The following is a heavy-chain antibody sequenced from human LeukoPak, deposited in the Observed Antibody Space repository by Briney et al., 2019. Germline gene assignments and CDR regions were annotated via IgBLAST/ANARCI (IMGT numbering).Heavy chain of an antibody. CDR2: IYWHDDK. CDR1: GFSLSTSAVG. D-gene: IGHD6-13*01. J-gene: IGHJ5*02. Sequence: FGPTLVNPTQTLTLTCTFYGFSLSTSAVGVGWIRQPPVKALEWLALIYWHDDKRYSPSLKSRLTITKDTTKNQVVLTMTNMDPVDTATYYCARESGYSSSWYGDWFDPWGQGTLVTVSS. V-gene: IGHV2-5*01. CDR3: ARESGYSSSWYGDWFDP.